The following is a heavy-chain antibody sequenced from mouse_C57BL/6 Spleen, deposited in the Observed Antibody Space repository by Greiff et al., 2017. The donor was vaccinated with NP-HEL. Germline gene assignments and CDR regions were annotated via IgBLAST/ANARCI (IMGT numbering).Heavy chain of an antibody. J-gene: IGHJ2*01. CDR3: ARVDYGSSLFDY. D-gene: IGHD1-1*01. Sequence: VQLQQSGAELVRPGTSVKVSCKASGYAFTNYLIEWVKQRPGQGLEWIGVINPGSGGTNYNEKFKGKATLTADKSSSTAYMQLSSLTSEDSAVYFCARVDYGSSLFDYWGQGTTLTVSS. CDR1: GYAFTNYL. V-gene: IGHV1-54*01. CDR2: INPGSGGT.